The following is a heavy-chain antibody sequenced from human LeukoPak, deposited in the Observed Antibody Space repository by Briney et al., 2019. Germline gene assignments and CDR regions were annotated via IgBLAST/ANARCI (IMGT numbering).Heavy chain of an antibody. CDR2: INPSGGST. D-gene: IGHD6-6*01. J-gene: IGHJ4*02. CDR1: GYTFTSYY. Sequence: ASVTVSCKASGYTFTSYYMRWVRQAPGQGLEWMGIINPSGGSTSYAQKFQGRVTMTRDTSTSTVYMELSSLRSEDTAVYYCARYGDTYSSSSGLGYWGQGTLVTVSS. CDR3: ARYGDTYSSSSGLGY. V-gene: IGHV1-46*01.